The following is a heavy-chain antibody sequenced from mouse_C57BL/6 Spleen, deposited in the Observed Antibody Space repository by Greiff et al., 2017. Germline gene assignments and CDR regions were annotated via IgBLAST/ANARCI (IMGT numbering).Heavy chain of an antibody. V-gene: IGHV1-80*01. CDR3: ARAQFITTVVRDV. Sequence: QVQLQQSGAELVKPGASVKISCKASGYAFSSYWMNWVKQRPGKGLEWIGQIYPGDGDTNYNGKFKGKATLTADKSSSTAYMQLSSRTSEDSAVYFCARAQFITTVVRDVWGTGTTVTVSS. CDR1: GYAFSSYW. D-gene: IGHD1-1*01. J-gene: IGHJ1*03. CDR2: IYPGDGDT.